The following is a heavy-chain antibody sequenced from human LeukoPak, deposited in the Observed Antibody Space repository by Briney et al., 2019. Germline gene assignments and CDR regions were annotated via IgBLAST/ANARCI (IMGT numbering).Heavy chain of an antibody. Sequence: GGSLRLSCAASGFTFSSYWMHWVRQAPGKGLVWVLRIISDGSSTSYADSVKGRFTISRDNAKNTLYLQMNSLRAEDTAVYYCAREHVDLAVAASGPFDIWGLGTMVTVSS. D-gene: IGHD6-19*01. CDR2: IISDGSST. J-gene: IGHJ3*02. CDR1: GFTFSSYW. V-gene: IGHV3-74*01. CDR3: AREHVDLAVAASGPFDI.